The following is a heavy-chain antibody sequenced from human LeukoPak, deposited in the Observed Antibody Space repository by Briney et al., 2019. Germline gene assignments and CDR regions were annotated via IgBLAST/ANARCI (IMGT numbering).Heavy chain of an antibody. J-gene: IGHJ6*03. D-gene: IGHD3-10*01. CDR2: IYYSGST. CDR1: GGSISSYY. Sequence: PSETLSLTCTVSGGSISSYYWSWIRQPPGKGLEWIGYIYYSGSTNYNPSLKSRVTISVDTSKNQFSLKLSSVTAADTAVYYCARVHYGSGYYYYYYMDVWGKGTTVTISS. V-gene: IGHV4-59*01. CDR3: ARVHYGSGYYYYYYMDV.